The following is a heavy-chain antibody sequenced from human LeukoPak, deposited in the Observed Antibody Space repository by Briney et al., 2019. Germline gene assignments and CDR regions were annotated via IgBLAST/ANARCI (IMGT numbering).Heavy chain of an antibody. J-gene: IGHJ6*03. V-gene: IGHV4-4*07. Sequence: SETLSLTCTVSGGSISSYYWSWIRQPAGKGLECIGRVYSSGSTNYNPSLKSRVTMSIDTSKNQFSLKLSSVTAADTAVYYCASVRRGFGESSKYYAYCYMGVWGKGTTVTISS. D-gene: IGHD3-10*01. CDR3: ASVRRGFGESSKYYAYCYMGV. CDR1: GGSISSYY. CDR2: VYSSGST.